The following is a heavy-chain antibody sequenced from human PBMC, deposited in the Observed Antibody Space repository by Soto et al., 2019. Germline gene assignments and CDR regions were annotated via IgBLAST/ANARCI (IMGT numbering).Heavy chain of an antibody. CDR3: ARDFAPHSGDSFLDS. CDR2: IWYDGSNK. D-gene: IGHD4-17*01. CDR1: GFTFSSYG. Sequence: LRLSCAASGFTFSSYGMHWVRQAPGKGLEWVAVIWYDGSNKYYADSVKGRFTISRDNSKNTLYLQMNSLRAEDTAVYYCARDFAPHSGDSFLDSWGQATLVTVSS. V-gene: IGHV3-33*01. J-gene: IGHJ4*02.